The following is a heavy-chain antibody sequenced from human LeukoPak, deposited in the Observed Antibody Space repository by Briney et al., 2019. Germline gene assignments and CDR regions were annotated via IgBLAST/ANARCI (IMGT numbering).Heavy chain of an antibody. CDR1: GGSISSYY. J-gene: IGHJ4*02. CDR2: IYYSGST. D-gene: IGHD3-22*01. CDR3: ARAGYYYDSSGFDY. Sequence: PSETLSLTCTVSGGSISSYYWSWIRQPPGKGLEWIGYIYYSGSTNYNPSLKSRVTISVDTSKNQFSLKLSSVTAADTAVYYCARAGYYYDSSGFDYWGQGTPVTVSS. V-gene: IGHV4-59*01.